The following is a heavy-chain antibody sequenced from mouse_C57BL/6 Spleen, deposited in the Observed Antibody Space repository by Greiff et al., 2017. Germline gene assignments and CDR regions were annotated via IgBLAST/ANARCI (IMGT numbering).Heavy chain of an antibody. J-gene: IGHJ3*01. CDR1: GFNIKDDY. CDR3: TTVLLRFY. Sequence: VQLQQSGAELVRPGASVKLSCTASGFNIKDDYMHWVKQRPEQGLEWIGWIDPENGDTEYASKFQGKATITADTSSNTAYLQLSSLTSEDTAVYYCTTVLLRFYWGQGTLVTVSA. D-gene: IGHD1-1*01. V-gene: IGHV14-4*01. CDR2: IDPENGDT.